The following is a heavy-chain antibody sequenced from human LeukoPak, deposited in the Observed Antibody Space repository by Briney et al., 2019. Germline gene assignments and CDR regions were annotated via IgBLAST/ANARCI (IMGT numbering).Heavy chain of an antibody. J-gene: IGHJ4*02. CDR3: ARAVDKGTGYYMDF. Sequence: GGSLRLSCAASGFTFSHHGMHWVRQAPGKGLEWVAFILFGGSKKYFVDSVKGRFTISRDNSKNAVSLQMNNLRTEDTAMYYCARAVDKGTGYYMDFWGQGTLVTVSS. CDR2: ILFGGSKK. D-gene: IGHD3-22*01. CDR1: GFTFSHHG. V-gene: IGHV3-30*02.